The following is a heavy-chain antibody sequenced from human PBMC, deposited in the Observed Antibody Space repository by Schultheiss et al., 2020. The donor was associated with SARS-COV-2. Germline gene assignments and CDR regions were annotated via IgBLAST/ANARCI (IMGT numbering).Heavy chain of an antibody. V-gene: IGHV3-9*03. J-gene: IGHJ4*02. CDR1: GFTFDDYA. CDR2: ISWNSGSI. D-gene: IGHD2-15*01. Sequence: SLRLSCAASGFTFDDYAMHWVRQAPGKGLEWVSGISWNSGSIGYADSVKGRFTISRDNAKNSLYLQMNSLRAEDMALYYCARVRSGANSPFDYWGQGTLVTVSS. CDR3: ARVRSGANSPFDY.